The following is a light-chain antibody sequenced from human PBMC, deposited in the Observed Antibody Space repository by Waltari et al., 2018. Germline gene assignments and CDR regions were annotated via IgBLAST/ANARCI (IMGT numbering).Light chain of an antibody. CDR1: QSVGRT. Sequence: IVLTQSPVTLSLSPGERATLSCRASQSVGRTLAWYQQKTGQAPRLLIYGASNRATGIPDSFSGSGSGTEFSLTISRLDPEDFAVYYCQHYVRLPATFGQGTKVEMK. V-gene: IGKV3-20*01. CDR2: GAS. CDR3: QHYVRLPAT. J-gene: IGKJ1*01.